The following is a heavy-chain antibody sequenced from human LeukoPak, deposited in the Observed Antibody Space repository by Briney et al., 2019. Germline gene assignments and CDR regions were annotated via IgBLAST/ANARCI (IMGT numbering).Heavy chain of an antibody. J-gene: IGHJ5*02. V-gene: IGHV4-59*08. CDR2: IYYSETT. Sequence: SETLSLTCTVSGASISNYYWSWIRQPPGKGLEWIAYIYYSETTNYNPSLKSRVTISVDRSKNQLSLKLNSVTAADTAVYCCARHSGSSRGWFDPWGQGTLVTVSS. D-gene: IGHD6-13*01. CDR1: GASISNYY. CDR3: ARHSGSSRGWFDP.